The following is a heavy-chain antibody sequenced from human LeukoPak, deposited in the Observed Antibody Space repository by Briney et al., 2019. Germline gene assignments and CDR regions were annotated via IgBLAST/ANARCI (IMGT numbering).Heavy chain of an antibody. Sequence: ASVKVSCKASGYTFTNYHMHWVRQAPGQGLEWMGLVKPKSGDSDFLQKFQGRVTVTTDVSTTTIYMELNNLRSDDTAVYYCARDRGVPGPGNALDIWGQGTMVTVSS. J-gene: IGHJ3*02. CDR2: VKPKSGDS. CDR3: ARDRGVPGPGNALDI. V-gene: IGHV1-2*06. D-gene: IGHD2-8*01. CDR1: GYTFTNYH.